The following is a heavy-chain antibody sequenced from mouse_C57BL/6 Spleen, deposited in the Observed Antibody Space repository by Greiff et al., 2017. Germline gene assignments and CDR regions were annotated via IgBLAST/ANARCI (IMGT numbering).Heavy chain of an antibody. J-gene: IGHJ4*01. V-gene: IGHV1-18*01. CDR1: GYTFTDYN. D-gene: IGHD1-1*01. CDR3: ARATDYYGSSSYYAMDY. Sequence: EVQLQQSGPELVKPGASVKIPCKASGYTFTDYNMDWVKQSHGKSLEWIGDINPNNGGTIYNQKFKGKATLTVDKSSSTAYMELRSLTSEDTAVYYCARATDYYGSSSYYAMDYWGQGTSVTVSS. CDR2: INPNNGGT.